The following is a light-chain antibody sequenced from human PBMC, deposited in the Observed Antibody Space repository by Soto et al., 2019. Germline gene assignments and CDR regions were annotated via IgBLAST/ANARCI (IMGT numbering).Light chain of an antibody. Sequence: EVVLTQSPATLSVSPGERDTLSCRASQYIGSAVAWYHQRSGQAPRLLIFDASIRVPTTPARFSGSVSGTEFTLTISIKEYEDFAVYFCQKYGDRPRTFGQGTKEDIK. J-gene: IGKJ1*01. V-gene: IGKV3D-15*03. CDR3: QKYGDRPRT. CDR2: DAS. CDR1: QYIGSA.